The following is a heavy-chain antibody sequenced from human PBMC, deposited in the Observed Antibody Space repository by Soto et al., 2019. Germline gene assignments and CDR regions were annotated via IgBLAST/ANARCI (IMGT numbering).Heavy chain of an antibody. CDR1: GFTFSSYA. CDR2: ISGSGGST. Sequence: GGSLRLSCAASGFTFSSYAMSWVRQAPGKGLEWVSAISGSGGSTYYADSVKGRFTISRDNSKNTRYLQMNSLRAEDTAVYYWAKDGNDYGSGSSYYYYYYGMDVWGQGTTVTVSS. CDR3: AKDGNDYGSGSSYYYYYYGMDV. D-gene: IGHD3-10*01. J-gene: IGHJ6*02. V-gene: IGHV3-23*01.